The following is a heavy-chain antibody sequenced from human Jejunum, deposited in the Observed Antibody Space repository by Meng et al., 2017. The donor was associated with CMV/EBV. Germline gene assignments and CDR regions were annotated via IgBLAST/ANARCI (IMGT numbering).Heavy chain of an antibody. CDR3: VKDINSGFYFTY. J-gene: IGHJ4*02. CDR1: GFTFSNYW. CDR2: IKPDGTEQ. D-gene: IGHD1-26*01. V-gene: IGHV3-7*01. Sequence: ASGFTFSNYWLFWVRQAPGKGLEWVANIKPDGTEQHYVGSVRGRFTISRDNAKNSLYLQMNSLRVEDTAVYYCVKDINSGFYFTYWGQGTLVTVSS.